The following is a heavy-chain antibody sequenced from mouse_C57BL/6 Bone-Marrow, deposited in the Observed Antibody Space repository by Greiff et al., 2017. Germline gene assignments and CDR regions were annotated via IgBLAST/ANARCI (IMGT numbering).Heavy chain of an antibody. Sequence: VQLQQSGPGLVQPSQSLSITCTVSGFSLTSYGVHWVRQSPGKGLEWLGVIWSGGSTDYNAAFISRLSISKDNSNSQVFFKMNSLQSNDTAIYYSAREDGSSSYYAMDYWGQGTSVTVSS. CDR3: AREDGSSSYYAMDY. J-gene: IGHJ4*01. V-gene: IGHV2-2*03. CDR2: IWSGGST. D-gene: IGHD1-1*01. CDR1: GFSLTSYG.